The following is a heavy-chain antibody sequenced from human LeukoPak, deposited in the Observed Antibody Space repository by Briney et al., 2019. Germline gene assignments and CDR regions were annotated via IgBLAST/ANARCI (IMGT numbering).Heavy chain of an antibody. CDR1: GFTFDDYA. CDR3: VKAIPSVLRYFEFDY. D-gene: IGHD3-9*01. J-gene: IGHJ4*02. V-gene: IGHV3-9*01. CDR2: ITWNSGSI. Sequence: PGGSLRLSCAASGFTFDDYAMHWVRQAPGKGLEWVSGITWNSGSIVYADSVKGRFTISRDNAKNPLYLQMNSLRAEDTALYYCVKAIPSVLRYFEFDYWGQGTLVTVSS.